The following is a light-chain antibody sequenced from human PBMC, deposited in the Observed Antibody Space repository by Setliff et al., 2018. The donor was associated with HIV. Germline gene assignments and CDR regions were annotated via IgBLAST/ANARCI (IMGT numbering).Light chain of an antibody. V-gene: IGLV2-11*01. CDR3: CSYAGTYTYI. CDR1: SSDVGTYNY. CDR2: DVS. J-gene: IGLJ1*01. Sequence: LAQPRSVSGSPGQSVTFSCTGSSSDVGTYNYVSWYQQPPGEAPKLIIYDVSKRPSGVPDRFSGSKSGDTASLTISGLQSEDEAVYYCCSYAGTYTYIFGTGTKVTV.